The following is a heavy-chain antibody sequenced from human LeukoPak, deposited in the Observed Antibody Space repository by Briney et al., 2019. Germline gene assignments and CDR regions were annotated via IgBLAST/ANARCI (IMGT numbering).Heavy chain of an antibody. CDR3: ARDPRYSYGLDAFDI. CDR1: GFTFSSYA. J-gene: IGHJ3*02. V-gene: IGHV3-66*01. CDR2: IYSGGST. D-gene: IGHD5-18*01. Sequence: GGSLRLSCAASGFTFSSYALSWVRQAPGKGLEWVSVIYSGGSTYYAGFVKGRFTISRDNSKNTLYLQMNSLRAEDTAVYYCARDPRYSYGLDAFDIWGQGTMVTVSS.